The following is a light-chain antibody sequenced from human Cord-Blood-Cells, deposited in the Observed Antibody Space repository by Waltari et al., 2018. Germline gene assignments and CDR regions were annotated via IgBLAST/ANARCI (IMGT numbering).Light chain of an antibody. V-gene: IGKV1-27*01. Sequence: DIQMTQSTSSLSASVGDRVTINSRASQGISNYLAWYQQKPGKVPKLLIYAASTLQSGVPSRFSGSGSGTDFTLTISSLQPEDVATYYCQKYNSAPLTFGGGTKVEIK. CDR1: QGISNY. J-gene: IGKJ4*01. CDR2: AAS. CDR3: QKYNSAPLT.